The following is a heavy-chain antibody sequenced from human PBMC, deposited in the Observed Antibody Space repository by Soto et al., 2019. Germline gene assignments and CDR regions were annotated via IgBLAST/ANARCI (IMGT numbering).Heavy chain of an antibody. CDR2: IYYSGST. CDR1: GGSISSGGYY. D-gene: IGHD3-10*01. CDR3: ARVHPKFGELRVFDY. Sequence: SETLSLTCTVSGGSISSGGYYWSWIRQHPGKGLEWIGYIYYSGSTYYNPSLKSRVTISVDTSKNQFSLKLSSVTAADTAVYYCARVHPKFGELRVFDYWGQGTLVTVS. J-gene: IGHJ4*02. V-gene: IGHV4-31*03.